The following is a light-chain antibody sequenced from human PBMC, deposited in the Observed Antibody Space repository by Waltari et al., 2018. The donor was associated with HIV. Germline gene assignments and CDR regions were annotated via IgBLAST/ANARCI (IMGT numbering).Light chain of an antibody. J-gene: IGKJ4*01. CDR2: GAS. CDR3: QQYTSFPLT. Sequence: DVQMTQSPSSLSASIGDRVIISCRASQDITNLLARFQQRPGKAPKSLIYGASTLQTGVPSSKFSGAGSGTDFTLTITDLQPEDVATYYCQQYTSFPLTFGGGTTVEI. V-gene: IGKV1-16*02. CDR1: QDITNL.